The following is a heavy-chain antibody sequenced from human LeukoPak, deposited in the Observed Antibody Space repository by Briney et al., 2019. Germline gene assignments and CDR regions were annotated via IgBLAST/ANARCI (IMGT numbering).Heavy chain of an antibody. J-gene: IGHJ6*02. Sequence: SLRLSCSASGFTFDGYAMPWVRQAPGEGLEGVSGISWNSGSIGYADSVKGRFTISRDNAKNSLYLQMNSLRAEDTALYYCAKENYYATSGMDVWGQGTTVTVSS. V-gene: IGHV3-9*01. CDR1: GFTFDGYA. CDR2: ISWNSGSI. CDR3: AKENYYATSGMDV. D-gene: IGHD3-10*01.